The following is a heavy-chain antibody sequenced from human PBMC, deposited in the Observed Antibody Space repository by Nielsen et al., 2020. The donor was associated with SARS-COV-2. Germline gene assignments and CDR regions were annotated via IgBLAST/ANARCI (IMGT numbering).Heavy chain of an antibody. J-gene: IGHJ3*02. CDR1: GFTFNIYA. CDR3: AKDDVVRGDAYDI. D-gene: IGHD3-10*01. Sequence: GGSLRLPCAASGFTFNIYAMAWVRRAPGRGLEWVSGTSASGASTYYADSVKGRFSISRDNSRNTLYLQMNSLRVEDTAIYFCAKDDVVRGDAYDIWGQGTVVTVSS. CDR2: TSASGAST. V-gene: IGHV3-23*01.